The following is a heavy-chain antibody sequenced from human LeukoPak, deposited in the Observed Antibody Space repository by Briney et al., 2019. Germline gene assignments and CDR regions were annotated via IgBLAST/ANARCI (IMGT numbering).Heavy chain of an antibody. V-gene: IGHV1-18*04. CDR1: GYTFTNYG. D-gene: IGHD3-16*01. J-gene: IGHJ4*02. CDR3: ARDSASTSFPPAYDY. CDR2: ISAHNGNT. Sequence: GASVKVSCKAAGYTFTNYGVTWVRQAPGQGLEWVGWISAHNGNTNYVQILQDRVTMTTDTSTTTAYLELRNLRSDDTAVYYCARDSASTSFPPAYDYWGQGTVVAVSS.